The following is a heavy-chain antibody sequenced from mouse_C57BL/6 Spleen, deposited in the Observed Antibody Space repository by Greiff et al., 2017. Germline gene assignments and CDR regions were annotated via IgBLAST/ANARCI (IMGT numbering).Heavy chain of an antibody. CDR3: ARHDDGYKGTAWFAY. D-gene: IGHD2-3*01. V-gene: IGHV2-6-1*01. Sequence: VMLVESGPGLVAPSQSLSITCTVSGFSLTSYGVHWVRQPPGKGLEWLVVIWSDGSTTYNSALKSRLSISKDNSKSQVFLKMNSLQTDDTAMYYCARHDDGYKGTAWFAYWGQGTLVTVSA. CDR1: GFSLTSYG. J-gene: IGHJ3*01. CDR2: IWSDGST.